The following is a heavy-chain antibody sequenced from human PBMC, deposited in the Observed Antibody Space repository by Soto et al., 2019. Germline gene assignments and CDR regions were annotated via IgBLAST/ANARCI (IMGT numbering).Heavy chain of an antibody. V-gene: IGHV4-39*07. D-gene: IGHD3-22*01. CDR3: AVSPYDSSGAAQSEYYYYGMDV. Sequence: SETLSLTCTVSGGSTSSSLYQWVWIRQPPGKGLEWIGNVYYNGNTYYNASLKSRLTISVDTSNNQFSLKVKSVTAADTAVYYCAVSPYDSSGAAQSEYYYYGMDVWGQGTTVT. J-gene: IGHJ6*02. CDR2: VYYNGNT. CDR1: GGSTSSSLYQ.